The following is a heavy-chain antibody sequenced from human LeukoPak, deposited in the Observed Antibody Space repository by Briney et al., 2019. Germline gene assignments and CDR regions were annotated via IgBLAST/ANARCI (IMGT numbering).Heavy chain of an antibody. CDR1: GYTFSSYS. J-gene: IGHJ6*03. Sequence: ASVKVSCKASGYTFSSYSISWVRQAPGQGLEWMGWISAYSGNTNSAQKLQGRVTMTTDTSTSTVYMELTSLRSEDTAVYFCARAATVYYYYMDVWGKGTTVTISS. V-gene: IGHV1-18*01. CDR2: ISAYSGNT. D-gene: IGHD4-11*01. CDR3: ARAATVYYYYMDV.